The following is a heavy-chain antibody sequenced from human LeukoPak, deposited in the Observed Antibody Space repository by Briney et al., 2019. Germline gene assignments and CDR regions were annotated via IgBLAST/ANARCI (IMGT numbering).Heavy chain of an antibody. CDR3: ARDRGTRWFGPIDF. Sequence: GGSLRLSCAASGFTFSSYAMSWVRQAPGKGLEWVSAISGSGGSTYYADSVKGRFTISRDNSKNTLLLQMNSLRAEDTAVYYCARDRGTRWFGPIDFWGLGTVVTLSS. V-gene: IGHV3-23*01. CDR1: GFTFSSYA. J-gene: IGHJ4*02. CDR2: ISGSGGST. D-gene: IGHD3-10*01.